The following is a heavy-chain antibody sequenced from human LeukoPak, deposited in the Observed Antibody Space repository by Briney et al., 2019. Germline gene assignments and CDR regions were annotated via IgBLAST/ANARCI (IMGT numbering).Heavy chain of an antibody. CDR1: GFTFSSYW. Sequence: PGGSLRLSCAASGFTFSSYWMHWVRQAPGKGLVYVSRMNSDGTSTSYADSVKGRFTISRDNAKNTLYLLMNSLRAEDTAVYYCARDIGYSPFDYWGQGTLVTVSS. J-gene: IGHJ4*02. D-gene: IGHD2-15*01. CDR3: ARDIGYSPFDY. V-gene: IGHV3-74*01. CDR2: MNSDGTST.